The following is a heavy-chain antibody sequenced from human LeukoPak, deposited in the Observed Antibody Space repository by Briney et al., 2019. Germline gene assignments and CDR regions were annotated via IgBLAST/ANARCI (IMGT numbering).Heavy chain of an antibody. CDR1: GGSVTSGSYY. V-gene: IGHV4-61*02. Sequence: SETLSLTCTVSGGSVTSGSYYWTWIRQPAGKGLEWIGRIYTAGSTNYNPSLKSRVTMSLDTSKNRFSLNLTSLTAADTAIYYCAREDTSALFDSWGQGTLVTVSS. J-gene: IGHJ4*02. CDR3: AREDTSALFDS. CDR2: IYTAGST.